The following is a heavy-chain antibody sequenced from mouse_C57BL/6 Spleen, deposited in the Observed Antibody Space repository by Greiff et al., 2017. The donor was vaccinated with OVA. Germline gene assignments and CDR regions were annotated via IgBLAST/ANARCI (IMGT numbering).Heavy chain of an antibody. CDR2: IDPSDSYT. Sequence: QVHVKQSGAELVKPGASVKLSCKASGYTFTSYWMQWVKQRPGQGLEWIGEIDPSDSYTNYNQKFKGKATLTVDTSSSTAYMQLSSLTSEDSAVYYCARGGNYLAWFAYWGQGTLVTVSA. V-gene: IGHV1-50*01. J-gene: IGHJ3*01. CDR3: ARGGNYLAWFAY. CDR1: GYTFTSYW. D-gene: IGHD2-1*01.